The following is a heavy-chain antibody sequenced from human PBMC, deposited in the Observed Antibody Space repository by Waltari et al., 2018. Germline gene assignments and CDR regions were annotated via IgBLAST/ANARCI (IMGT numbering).Heavy chain of an antibody. CDR3: AGDVIGARANSFDY. J-gene: IGHJ4*02. D-gene: IGHD6-6*01. Sequence: QVQLQESGPGLVKPSGTLSLTCLVSTGSISGYYWSWIRQPPGKGLEWIGSISYSGSTNHNPSLKSRVAISVDTSKNQFSLKLTSVTAADTAVYYCAGDVIGARANSFDYWGQGTLVTVSS. CDR1: TGSISGYY. V-gene: IGHV4-59*01. CDR2: ISYSGST.